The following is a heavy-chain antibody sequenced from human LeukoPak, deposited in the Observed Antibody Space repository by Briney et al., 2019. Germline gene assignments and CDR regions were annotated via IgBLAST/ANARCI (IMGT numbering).Heavy chain of an antibody. V-gene: IGHV4-39*01. CDR1: GGSISSTNYF. D-gene: IGHD5-12*01. CDR2: ISNTGST. CDR3: ARHGFSGYDTPSLDY. Sequence: SETLSLTCSVSGGSISSTNYFWGWIRQPPGKGLEWIGSISNTGSTYSNPSLKSRVTISVDTSKNQFSLKLSSVTAADTAVYYCARHGFSGYDTPSLDYWGQGMLVTVSS. J-gene: IGHJ4*02.